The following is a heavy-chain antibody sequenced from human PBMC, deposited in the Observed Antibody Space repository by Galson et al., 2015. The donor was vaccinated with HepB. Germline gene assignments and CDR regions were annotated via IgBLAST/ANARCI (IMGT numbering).Heavy chain of an antibody. D-gene: IGHD3-16*01. V-gene: IGHV3-33*01. CDR2: IWYDGSNK. Sequence: LRLSCAASGFTFSSYGMHWVRQAPGKGLEWVAVIWYDGSNKYYADSVKGRFTISRDNSKNTLYLQMNSLRAEDTAVYYCARGISAGGLRPWYFDLWGRGTLVTVSS. J-gene: IGHJ2*01. CDR1: GFTFSSYG. CDR3: ARGISAGGLRPWYFDL.